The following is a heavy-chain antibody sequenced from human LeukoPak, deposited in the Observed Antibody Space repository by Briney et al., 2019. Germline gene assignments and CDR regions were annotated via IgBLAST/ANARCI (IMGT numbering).Heavy chain of an antibody. CDR1: GFTFDDYA. Sequence: GRSLRLSCAASGFTFDDYAMHWVRQAPGKGLEWVSGISWNSGSIGYADSVKGRFTISRDNAKNSLYLQMNSLRAEDMVLYYCAKDISGYSYGYYFDYWGQGTLVTVSS. J-gene: IGHJ4*02. CDR2: ISWNSGSI. D-gene: IGHD5-18*01. CDR3: AKDISGYSYGYYFDY. V-gene: IGHV3-9*03.